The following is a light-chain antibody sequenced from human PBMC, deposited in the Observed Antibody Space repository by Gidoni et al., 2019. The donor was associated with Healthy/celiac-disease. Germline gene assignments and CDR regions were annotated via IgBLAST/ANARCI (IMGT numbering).Light chain of an antibody. CDR3: QAWDSSTAVV. Sequence: YELTQPPSVSVSPGQTASITCPGDKLGDKYACWYQQKPGQSPVLVIYQDSKRPSGIPERFSGSNSGNTATLTISGTQAMDEADYYCQAWDSSTAVVFGGGTKLTVL. V-gene: IGLV3-1*01. CDR1: KLGDKY. J-gene: IGLJ2*01. CDR2: QDS.